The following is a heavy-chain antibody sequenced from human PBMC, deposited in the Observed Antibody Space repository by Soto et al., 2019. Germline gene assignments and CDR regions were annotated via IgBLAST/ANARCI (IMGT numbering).Heavy chain of an antibody. D-gene: IGHD3-10*01. CDR1: GGTFSSYT. Sequence: QVQLVQSGAEVKKPGSSVKVSCKASGGTFSSYTISWVRQAPGQGLEWMGRIIPILGIANYAQKFQGRVTMTADKSTSTAYMELSSLRSEDTAVYYCARSWAYYGSGRDAFDIWGQGTMVTVSS. CDR2: IIPILGIA. V-gene: IGHV1-69*02. J-gene: IGHJ3*02. CDR3: ARSWAYYGSGRDAFDI.